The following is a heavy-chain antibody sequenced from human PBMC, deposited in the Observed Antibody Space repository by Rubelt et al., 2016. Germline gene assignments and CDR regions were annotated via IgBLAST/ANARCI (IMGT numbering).Heavy chain of an antibody. CDR1: GFTFSRYA. CDR2: ISGSGGST. J-gene: IGHJ4*02. CDR3: AKDRVGSWFSLDY. Sequence: SRGGLVQPGGSLRVSCAASGFTFSRYAMNWVRQAPGKGLEWVAAISGSGGSTFYADSVKGRFTISRDNSKNTLYLQMNSLRAEDTGVYYCAKDRVGSWFSLDYWGQGTLVTVST. V-gene: IGHV3-23*01. D-gene: IGHD6-13*01.